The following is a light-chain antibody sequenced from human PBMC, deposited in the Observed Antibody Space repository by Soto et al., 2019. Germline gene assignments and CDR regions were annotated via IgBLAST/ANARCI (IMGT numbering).Light chain of an antibody. V-gene: IGLV1-40*01. CDR3: KSYDSSLSTNYV. Sequence: QSVLTQPPSVSGAPGQRVTISCTGSRSNIGANYDVPWYQQLPGTAPKLLIYGNSNRPSGVPDRYSGSKSDTSTSLAITGPQADDEADYYCKSYDSSLSTNYVFGTGTNVTVL. CDR2: GNS. J-gene: IGLJ1*01. CDR1: RSNIGANYD.